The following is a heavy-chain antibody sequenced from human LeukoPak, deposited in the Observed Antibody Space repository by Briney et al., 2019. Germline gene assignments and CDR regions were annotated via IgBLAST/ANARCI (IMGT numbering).Heavy chain of an antibody. Sequence: GGSLRLSCAASGFTFSSYAMSWVRQAPGKGLEWVSSIGGSGGGTYYADSVKGRFTISRDNSKNTLYLQMNSLRAEDTAVYYCAKSQSHFVVVVAAITPEYWGQGTLVAVSS. D-gene: IGHD2-15*01. CDR2: IGGSGGGT. CDR1: GFTFSSYA. J-gene: IGHJ4*02. V-gene: IGHV3-23*01. CDR3: AKSQSHFVVVVAAITPEY.